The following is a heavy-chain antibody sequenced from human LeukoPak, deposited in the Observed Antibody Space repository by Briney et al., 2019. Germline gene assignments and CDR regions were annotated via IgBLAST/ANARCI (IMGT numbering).Heavy chain of an antibody. D-gene: IGHD2-2*01. CDR3: ASLGFCSSTSCYLFDY. J-gene: IGHJ4*02. CDR2: IIPIFGTA. Sequence: ASVKVSCKASGGTFSSYAISWVRQAPGQGLEWMGRIIPIFGTANYAQKFQGRVTITADKSTSTAYMELSSLRSEDTAVYYCASLGFCSSTSCYLFDYGGQEPRVPV. CDR1: GGTFSSYA. V-gene: IGHV1-69*06.